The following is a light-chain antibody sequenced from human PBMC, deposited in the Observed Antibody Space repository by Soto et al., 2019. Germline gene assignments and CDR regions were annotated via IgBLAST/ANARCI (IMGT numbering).Light chain of an antibody. CDR3: QQYNSYV. CDR2: KAS. Sequence: DIQMTQSPSSLSASVGDRVILTCRASQSIGNWLAWYQQKPGKAPKILIYKASSLESGVPTRFSGSGYGTDFTLTISSLHPEDFATYYCQQYNSYVFGPGTKVDIK. V-gene: IGKV1-5*03. CDR1: QSIGNW. J-gene: IGKJ3*01.